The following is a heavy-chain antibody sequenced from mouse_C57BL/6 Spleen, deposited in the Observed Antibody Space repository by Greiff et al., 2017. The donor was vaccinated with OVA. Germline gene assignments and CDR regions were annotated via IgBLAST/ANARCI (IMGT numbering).Heavy chain of an antibody. V-gene: IGHV1-69*01. CDR2: IDPSDSYT. CDR1: GYTFTSYW. J-gene: IGHJ2*01. Sequence: VQLQQPGAELVMPGASVKLSCKASGYTFTSYWMHWVKQRPGQGLEWIGEIDPSDSYTNYNQKFKGKSTLTVDKSSSTAYMQLSSLTSEDSAVYYCARSGSSYRVFDYWGQGTTLTVSS. CDR3: ARSGSSYRVFDY. D-gene: IGHD1-1*01.